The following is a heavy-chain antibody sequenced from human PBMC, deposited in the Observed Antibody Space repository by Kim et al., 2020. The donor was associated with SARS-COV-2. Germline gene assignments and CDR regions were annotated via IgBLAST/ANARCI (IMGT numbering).Heavy chain of an antibody. J-gene: IGHJ6*02. CDR2: IYTSGST. CDR3: ARDSSGYGSYYYGMDV. D-gene: IGHD3-22*01. V-gene: IGHV4-4*07. Sequence: SETLSLTCTVSGGSISSYCWSWIRQPAGKGLEWIGRIYTSGSTNYNPSLKSRVTMSVDTSKNQFSLKLSSVTAADTAVYYCARDSSGYGSYYYGMDVWGQGTTVTVSS. CDR1: GGSISSYC.